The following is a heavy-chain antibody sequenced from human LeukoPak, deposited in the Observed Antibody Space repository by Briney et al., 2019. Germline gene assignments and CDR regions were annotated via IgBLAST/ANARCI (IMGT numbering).Heavy chain of an antibody. CDR2: ISYDGSNK. CDR1: GFTFSSYT. V-gene: IGHV3-30*04. J-gene: IGHJ4*02. CDR3: ASTLDY. Sequence: GGSLRLSCAASGFTFSSYTMHWVRQAPGKGLEWVAVISYDGSNKYYADSVKGRFTISRDNSKNTLYLQMNSLRAEDTAVYYCASTLDYWGQGTLVTVSS.